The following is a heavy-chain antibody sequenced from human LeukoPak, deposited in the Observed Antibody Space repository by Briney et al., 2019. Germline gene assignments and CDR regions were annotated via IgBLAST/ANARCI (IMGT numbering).Heavy chain of an antibody. CDR3: ARFYGDETYFDY. CDR1: GFTFSSYE. V-gene: IGHV3-48*03. CDR2: ISSSGSTI. J-gene: IGHJ4*02. Sequence: VGSLRLSCAASGFTFSSYEMNWVRQAPGKGLEWVSYISSSGSTIYYADSVKGRFTISRDNAKNSLYLQMNSLRAEGMAVYYCARFYGDETYFDYWGQGTLVTVSS. D-gene: IGHD4-17*01.